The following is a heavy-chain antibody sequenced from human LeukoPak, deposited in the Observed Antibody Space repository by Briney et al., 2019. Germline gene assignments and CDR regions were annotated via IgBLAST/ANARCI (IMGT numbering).Heavy chain of an antibody. V-gene: IGHV3-23*01. CDR2: ISGSGGST. D-gene: IGHD2-2*01. CDR3: AKLHIVVLPAASCWFDP. Sequence: GGSLRLSCAASGFTFSSYAMSWVRQAPGKGLEWVSAISGSGGSTYYADSVKGRFTISRDNSKNTLYLQMNSLRAEDTAVYYCAKLHIVVLPAASCWFDPWGQGALVTVSS. CDR1: GFTFSSYA. J-gene: IGHJ5*02.